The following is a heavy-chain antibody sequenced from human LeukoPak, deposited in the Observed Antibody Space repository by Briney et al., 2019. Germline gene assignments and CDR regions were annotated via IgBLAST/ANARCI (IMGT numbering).Heavy chain of an antibody. CDR3: AGTYYYDSSGYYHYSL. J-gene: IGHJ4*02. CDR1: GYSISSGYY. CDR2: IYHSGST. D-gene: IGHD3-22*01. Sequence: SETLSLTCTVSGYSISSGYYWGWIRQPPGKGLEWIGSIYHSGSTYYNPSLKSRVTISVDTSKNQFSLKLSSVTAADTAVHYCAGTYYYDSSGYYHYSLWGQGTLVTVSS. V-gene: IGHV4-38-2*02.